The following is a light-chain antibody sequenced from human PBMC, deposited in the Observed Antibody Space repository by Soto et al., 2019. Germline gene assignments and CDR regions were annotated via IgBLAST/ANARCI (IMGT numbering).Light chain of an antibody. J-gene: IGLJ1*01. CDR2: GNS. CDR1: SSNIGAGYD. Sequence: QSVLTQPPSVSGAPGQRVTISCTGSSSNIGAGYDVHWYQQLPGTAPKLLIYGNSNRPSGFPDRFSGSKSSTSASLAITGLQAEDEADYYCQSYDSSLSGYVFGTGTKLTVL. V-gene: IGLV1-40*01. CDR3: QSYDSSLSGYV.